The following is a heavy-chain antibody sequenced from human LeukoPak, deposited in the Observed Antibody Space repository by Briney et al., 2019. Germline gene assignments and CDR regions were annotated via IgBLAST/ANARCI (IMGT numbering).Heavy chain of an antibody. J-gene: IGHJ4*02. CDR3: ARGLYYGGYYFDY. D-gene: IGHD4-23*01. CDR1: GGSISSSSYY. V-gene: IGHV4-39*01. Sequence: PPETLSLTCTVSGGSISSSSYYWAWVRQPPGKGLEWIGSIYYSGSTYYNPSLKSRVTISVDTSKNQFSLKLSSVTAADTAVYYCARGLYYGGYYFDYWGQGTLVTVSS. CDR2: IYYSGST.